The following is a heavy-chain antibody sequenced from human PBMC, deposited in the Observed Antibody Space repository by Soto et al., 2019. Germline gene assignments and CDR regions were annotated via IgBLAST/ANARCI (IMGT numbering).Heavy chain of an antibody. D-gene: IGHD3-10*01. CDR1: GYTFTSYD. V-gene: IGHV1-8*01. CDR3: ARDGEHRGSGNFDY. CDR2: MNPNTGDT. Sequence: ASVKVSCKASGYTFTSYDVNWVRQATGQGLEWMGWMNPNTGDTGYAQEFQGRVTMTRDTSTSTAYMELSSLTSEDTAVYYCARDGEHRGSGNFDYWGQGALVTVS. J-gene: IGHJ4*02.